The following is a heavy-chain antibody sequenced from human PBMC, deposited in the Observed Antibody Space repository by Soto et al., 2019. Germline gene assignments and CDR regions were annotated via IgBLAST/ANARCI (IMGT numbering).Heavy chain of an antibody. CDR2: TYYRSKWYN. CDR1: GDSVSTNSAT. V-gene: IGHV6-1*01. J-gene: IGHJ5*01. D-gene: IGHD2-8*01. CDR3: ERLIGNSWLAS. Sequence: SQTLSLTCAISGDSVSTNSATWDWIRQSPSRGLEWLGRTYYRSKWYNDYAVSVKGRITINPDTSNNKLSLQLNYVTPDDTDVYYCERLIGNSWLASWGKGTLVTVP.